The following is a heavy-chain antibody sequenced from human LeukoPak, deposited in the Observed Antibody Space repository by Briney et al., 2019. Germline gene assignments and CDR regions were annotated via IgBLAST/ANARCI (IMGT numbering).Heavy chain of an antibody. CDR2: IYYSGSA. D-gene: IGHD3-16*01. Sequence: SETLSLTCTVSGGSIAGYYWSWIRQPPGKGLEWIGYIYYSGSANYNPSLKSRVITSIDTPKNQFSVKLSSVTAADTAVYYCARSQVWVYDYVRGSPQPTFDNWGQGILVTVSS. V-gene: IGHV4-59*01. CDR3: ARSQVWVYDYVRGSPQPTFDN. J-gene: IGHJ4*02. CDR1: GGSIAGYY.